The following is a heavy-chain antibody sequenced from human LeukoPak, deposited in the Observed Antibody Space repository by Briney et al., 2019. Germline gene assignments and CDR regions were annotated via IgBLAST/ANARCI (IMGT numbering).Heavy chain of an antibody. CDR3: AREMVGVIVVEGAFDY. V-gene: IGHV3-30*04. J-gene: IGHJ4*02. D-gene: IGHD3-22*01. CDR1: GFTFGDYA. Sequence: GGSLRLSCTASGFTFGDYAMTWVRQAPGKGLEWVAVISYDGSNKYYADSVKGRFTISRDNSKNTLYLQMNSLRAEDTAVYYCAREMVGVIVVEGAFDYWGQGTLVTVSS. CDR2: ISYDGSNK.